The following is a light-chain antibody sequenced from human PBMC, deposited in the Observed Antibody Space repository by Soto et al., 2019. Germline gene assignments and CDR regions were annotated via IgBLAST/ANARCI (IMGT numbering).Light chain of an antibody. J-gene: IGKJ4*01. Sequence: EIVMTQSPATLSVSPGERATLSCRASQSVSSNLVWYQQKPGQAPRLLIYGASTRATGIPARFSGRGSGTEFTLTISSLQSEDFAVYYCQQYNSWPLTFGGGTKVEIK. CDR1: QSVSSN. V-gene: IGKV3-15*01. CDR2: GAS. CDR3: QQYNSWPLT.